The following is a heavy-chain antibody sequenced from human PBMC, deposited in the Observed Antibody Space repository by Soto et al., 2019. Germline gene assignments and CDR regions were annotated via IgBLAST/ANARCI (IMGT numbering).Heavy chain of an antibody. Sequence: GASGTVSCTASAYTFTIYGIRWARPATGQGLEWMGWISAYNGNTNYAQKLQGRVTMTTDTSTSTAYMELRSLRSDDTAVYYCSRDPRSCSSTSCRDFPFDYWGQGTLVTVSS. CDR3: SRDPRSCSSTSCRDFPFDY. CDR1: AYTFTIYG. CDR2: ISAYNGNT. V-gene: IGHV1-18*01. J-gene: IGHJ4*02. D-gene: IGHD2-2*01.